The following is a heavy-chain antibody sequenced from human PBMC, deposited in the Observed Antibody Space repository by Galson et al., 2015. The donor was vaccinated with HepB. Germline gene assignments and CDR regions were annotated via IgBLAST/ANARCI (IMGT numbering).Heavy chain of an antibody. CDR3: ARDSNSPLYYFDA. D-gene: IGHD6-6*01. V-gene: IGHV3-30-3*01. Sequence: SLRLSCAASGFTFSTYAMHWVRQAPGKGLEWVALISYDESNKYYADSVKGRFTVSRDNSKNTLYLQMNSLRTEDTAVYYCARDSNSPLYYFDAWGLGTLVTVSS. J-gene: IGHJ4*01. CDR1: GFTFSTYA. CDR2: ISYDESNK.